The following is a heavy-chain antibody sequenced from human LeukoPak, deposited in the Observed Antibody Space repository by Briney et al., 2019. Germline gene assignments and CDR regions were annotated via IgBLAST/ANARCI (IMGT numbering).Heavy chain of an antibody. D-gene: IGHD5-24*01. CDR3: AREDDHNTNDC. Sequence: GGSLRLSCVTSGFTFRGYWMSWFRQAPGKGLEWVGNIQPDGSGAFYVDAMRGRFTISRDNAQNSLYLQINSLRAEDTAVYYCAREDDHNTNDCWGQGTLVTVPS. V-gene: IGHV3-7*01. CDR2: IQPDGSGA. J-gene: IGHJ4*02. CDR1: GFTFRGYW.